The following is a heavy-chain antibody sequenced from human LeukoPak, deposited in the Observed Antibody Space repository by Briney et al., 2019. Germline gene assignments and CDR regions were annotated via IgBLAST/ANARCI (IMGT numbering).Heavy chain of an antibody. V-gene: IGHV3-23*01. CDR3: ANDDQPGSGSYIFDY. J-gene: IGHJ4*02. D-gene: IGHD3-10*01. CDR2: ISGSGGST. Sequence: PGGSLRRSCAASGFTFSSYAMSWVRQAPGKGLEWVSAISGSGGSTYYADSVKGRFTISRDNSKNTLYLQMNSLRAEDTAVYYCANDDQPGSGSYIFDYWGQGTLVTVSS. CDR1: GFTFSSYA.